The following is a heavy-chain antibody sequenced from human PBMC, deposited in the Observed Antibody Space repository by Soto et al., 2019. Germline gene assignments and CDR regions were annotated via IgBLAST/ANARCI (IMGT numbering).Heavy chain of an antibody. CDR3: AGGEMATISYYCMDV. J-gene: IGHJ6*02. V-gene: IGHV1-3*01. CDR1: GYTFTSYA. CDR2: INAGNGNT. D-gene: IGHD5-12*01. Sequence: ASVKVSCKASGYTFTSYAMHWVRQAPGQRLEWMGWINAGNGNTKYSQKFQGRVTITRDTSASTAYMELSSLRSEDTAVYYYAGGEMATISYYCMDVWGQGTTVTVSS.